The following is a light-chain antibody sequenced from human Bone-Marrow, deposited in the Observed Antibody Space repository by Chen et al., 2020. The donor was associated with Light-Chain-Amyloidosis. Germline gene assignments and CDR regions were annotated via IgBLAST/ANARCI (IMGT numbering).Light chain of an antibody. CDR1: DLPTKY. CDR2: RDT. Sequence: SYELTQPPSVSVSPGQTARIPCSGDDLPTKYAYWYQQKPGQAPVLGIHRDTERPSGISERFSGSSSGTTATLTSSGVQAEDEADYHCQSADSSGTYEVIFGGGTKLTVL. CDR3: QSADSSGTYEVI. V-gene: IGLV3-25*03. J-gene: IGLJ2*01.